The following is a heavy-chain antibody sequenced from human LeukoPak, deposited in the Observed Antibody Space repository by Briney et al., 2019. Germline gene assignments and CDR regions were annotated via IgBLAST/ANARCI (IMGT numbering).Heavy chain of an antibody. CDR2: ISSSSSYI. D-gene: IGHD3-10*01. Sequence: GGSLRLSCATSGFTFSSYEMNWVRQAPGKGLEWVSSISSSSSYIYYADSVKGRFTISRDNAKNSLYLQMNSLRAEDTAVYYCARDGSGSYYSWFDPWGQGTLVTVSS. V-gene: IGHV3-21*01. CDR3: ARDGSGSYYSWFDP. CDR1: GFTFSSYE. J-gene: IGHJ5*02.